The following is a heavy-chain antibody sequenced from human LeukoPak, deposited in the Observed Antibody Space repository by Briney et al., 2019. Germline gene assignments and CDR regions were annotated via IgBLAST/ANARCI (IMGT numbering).Heavy chain of an antibody. CDR1: GGSMGSYY. D-gene: IGHD4-17*01. J-gene: IGHJ6*03. CDR2: IYNTGST. Sequence: SETLSLTCTVSGGSMGSYYWSWIRQPPGKGLEWIAYIYNTGSTHYNPSLKSRVTISVDPSKNQFSLKLSSVTAADTAVYYCATLGTTVTTDYYYYYMDVWGKGTTVTVSS. CDR3: ATLGTTVTTDYYYYYMDV. V-gene: IGHV4-59*08.